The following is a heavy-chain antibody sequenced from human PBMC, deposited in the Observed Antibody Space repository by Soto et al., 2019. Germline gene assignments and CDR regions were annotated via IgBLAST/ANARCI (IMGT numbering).Heavy chain of an antibody. V-gene: IGHV3-30-3*01. CDR1: EFTFNTYI. D-gene: IGHD3-16*01. J-gene: IGHJ4*02. CDR3: ATTHKGYCDTTACRRFVY. CDR2: ISHDGVVQ. Sequence: QVHLVESGGGVVQPGRSLRLSCVASEFTFNTYIMHWVRQAPGKGLEWMATISHDGVVQYYADSVKGRFTVSRDNSERTMFLQMNSLRADDSAVYYCATTHKGYCDTTACRRFVYWGQGTLVTVSS.